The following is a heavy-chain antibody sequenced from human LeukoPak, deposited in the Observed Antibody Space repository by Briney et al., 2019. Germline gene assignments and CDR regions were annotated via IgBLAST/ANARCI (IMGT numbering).Heavy chain of an antibody. Sequence: SETLSLTCAVYGGSFSGYYWSWIRQPPGKGLEWIGEINHSGSTNYNPSLKSRVTISVDTSKNQFSLKLSSVTAADTAVYYCARPHRYSSGWGAFDIWGQGTMVTVSS. J-gene: IGHJ3*02. D-gene: IGHD6-19*01. CDR3: ARPHRYSSGWGAFDI. CDR1: GGSFSGYY. V-gene: IGHV4-34*01. CDR2: INHSGST.